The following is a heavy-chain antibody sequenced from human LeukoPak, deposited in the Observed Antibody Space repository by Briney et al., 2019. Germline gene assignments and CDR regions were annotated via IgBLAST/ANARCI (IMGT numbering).Heavy chain of an antibody. D-gene: IGHD6-19*01. V-gene: IGHV4-34*01. CDR1: GGSFSGYY. CDR3: ARGFPGIAVAGTEYFDY. CDR2: INHSGST. J-gene: IGHJ4*02. Sequence: SETLSLTCAVYGGSFSGYYWSWIRQPPGKRLEWIGEINHSGSTNYNPSLKSRVTISVDTSKNQFSLKLSSVTAADTAVYYCARGFPGIAVAGTEYFDYWGQGTLVTVSS.